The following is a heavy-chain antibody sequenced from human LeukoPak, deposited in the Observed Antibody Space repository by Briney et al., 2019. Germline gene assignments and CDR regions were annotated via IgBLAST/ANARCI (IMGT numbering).Heavy chain of an antibody. CDR3: THRYSGGYFDY. Sequence: SGPTLVNPTQTLTLTCTFSGFSLRTSGVAVGWIRQPPGKALEWLALIYWDDDKSYSPSLKSRLTITKDTSKNQVVLTMTNMDPVDTGTYYCTHRYSGGYFDYWGQGAVVTVSS. CDR2: IYWDDDK. J-gene: IGHJ4*02. D-gene: IGHD1-26*01. V-gene: IGHV2-5*02. CDR1: GFSLRTSGVA.